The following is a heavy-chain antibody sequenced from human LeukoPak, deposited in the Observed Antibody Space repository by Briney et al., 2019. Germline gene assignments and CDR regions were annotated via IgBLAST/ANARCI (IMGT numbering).Heavy chain of an antibody. V-gene: IGHV4-59*12. Sequence: SETLSLTCTVSGGSISSYYWSWIRQPPGKGLEWIGYIYYSGSTNYNPSLKSRVTISVDTSKNQFSLKLSSVTAADTAVYYCARLENWNSLDYWGQGTLVTVSS. J-gene: IGHJ4*02. CDR1: GGSISSYY. CDR3: ARLENWNSLDY. CDR2: IYYSGST. D-gene: IGHD1-7*01.